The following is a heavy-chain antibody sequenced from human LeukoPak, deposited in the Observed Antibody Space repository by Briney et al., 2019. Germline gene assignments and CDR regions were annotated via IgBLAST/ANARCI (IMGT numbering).Heavy chain of an antibody. J-gene: IGHJ4*02. CDR1: GFTFSSYE. CDR2: ISSSGSTI. CDR3: ARDLGWNADY. V-gene: IGHV3-48*03. Sequence: PGGSLRLSCAASGFTFSSYEMNWVRQAPGKGLERVSYISSSGSTIYYADSVKGRFTISRDNAKNSLYLQMNSLRAEDTAVYYCARDLGWNADYWGQGTLVTVSS. D-gene: IGHD1-1*01.